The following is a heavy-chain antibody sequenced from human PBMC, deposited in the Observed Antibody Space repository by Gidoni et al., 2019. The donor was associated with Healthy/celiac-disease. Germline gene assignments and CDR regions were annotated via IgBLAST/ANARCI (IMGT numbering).Heavy chain of an antibody. J-gene: IGHJ4*02. D-gene: IGHD3-10*01. Sequence: EVQLLESGGGLVQPGGSLRLSCPASGFTFSSYAMSWVRQAPGKGLEWVSAISGSGGSTYYADSVKGRFTISRDNSKNTLYLQRNSLRAEDTAVYYCAKDLEVLLWFGFDYWGQGTLVTVSS. CDR3: AKDLEVLLWFGFDY. V-gene: IGHV3-23*01. CDR2: ISGSGGST. CDR1: GFTFSSYA.